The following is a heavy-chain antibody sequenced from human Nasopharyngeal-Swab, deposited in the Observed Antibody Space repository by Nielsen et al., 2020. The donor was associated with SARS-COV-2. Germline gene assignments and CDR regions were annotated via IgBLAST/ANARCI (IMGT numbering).Heavy chain of an antibody. Sequence: SETLSLTCTVSGYSIRSDSYWDWIRQPPGKGLEWIGYMYHSGTTYYNPSLKSRVTISRDTSKNQLSLTLTSVTAADTGVYYCARDVTGYLQCDSWGRGSLVTVSS. V-gene: IGHV4-38-2*02. J-gene: IGHJ4*02. CDR1: GYSIRSDSY. CDR2: MYHSGTT. CDR3: ARDVTGYLQCDS. D-gene: IGHD3-9*01.